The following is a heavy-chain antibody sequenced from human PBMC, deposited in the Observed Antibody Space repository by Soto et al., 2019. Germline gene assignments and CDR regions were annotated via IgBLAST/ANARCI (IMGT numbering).Heavy chain of an antibody. V-gene: IGHV4-61*01. Sequence: QVQLQESGPGLVKPSETLSLTCTVSGGSVRSGSHYWSWIRQPPGKGLEWIGYIYYSGSTNYHPSLMSRVTISVDTSKNQFSRKLSSVTAADTAVYYCGRLNPRRSVDYWGQGTLVTVSS. CDR1: GGSVRSGSHY. J-gene: IGHJ4*02. CDR3: GRLNPRRSVDY. CDR2: IYYSGST.